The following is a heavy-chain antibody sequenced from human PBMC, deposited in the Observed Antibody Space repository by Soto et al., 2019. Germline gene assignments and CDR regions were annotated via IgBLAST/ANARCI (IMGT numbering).Heavy chain of an antibody. CDR2: IYNSGSS. D-gene: IGHD2-21*02. CDR3: ARGAAVTARWFDP. J-gene: IGHJ5*02. Sequence: QVQLQESGPGLVEPSQTLSLTCNVSGDSIKRGGFYWSWIRLHPEKGLEWIGYIYNSGSSYYNPSLQSRVTMSIDTTKNQFSLRLTSVTAADTAVYFCARGAAVTARWFDPWGQGTPVTVSS. CDR1: GDSIKRGGFY. V-gene: IGHV4-31*03.